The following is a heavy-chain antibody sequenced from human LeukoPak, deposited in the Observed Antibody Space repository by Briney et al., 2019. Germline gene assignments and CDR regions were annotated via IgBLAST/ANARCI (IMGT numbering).Heavy chain of an antibody. Sequence: ADTLSLTCTVSGGSSNKYYWRWIQQPPGKGLEWIGYFYYSGSTNYNPSLKSRVTISVDTSKNQFSLKLTSVTAADTAVYYCARGRYFDWMEIDYWGQGTLVTVSS. CDR3: ARGRYFDWMEIDY. CDR1: GGSSNKYY. CDR2: FYYSGST. J-gene: IGHJ4*02. D-gene: IGHD3-9*01. V-gene: IGHV4-59*07.